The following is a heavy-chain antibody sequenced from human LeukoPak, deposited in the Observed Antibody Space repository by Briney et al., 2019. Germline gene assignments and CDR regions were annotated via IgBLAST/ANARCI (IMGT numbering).Heavy chain of an antibody. CDR1: GGSISSGDYY. J-gene: IGHJ4*02. V-gene: IGHV4-30-4*01. CDR2: IYYSGSA. D-gene: IGHD3-9*01. Sequence: SQTLSLTCTVSGGSISSGDYYWSWIRQPPGKGLECIGYIYYSGSAYYNPSLKSRVTISVDTSKNQFSLKLSSVTAADTAVYYCARSNILPGYVYWGQGTLVTVSS. CDR3: ARSNILPGYVY.